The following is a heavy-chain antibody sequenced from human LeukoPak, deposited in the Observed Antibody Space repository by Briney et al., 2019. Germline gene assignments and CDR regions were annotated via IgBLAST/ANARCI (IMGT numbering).Heavy chain of an antibody. V-gene: IGHV4-30-4*08. Sequence: SETLSLTCTVSGGSISSGDYYWSWIRQPPGKGLEWIGYIYYSGSTYYNSSLKSRVTISVDTSKNQFSLKLSSVTAADTAVYYCARDAWELPFDYWGQGTLVTVSS. CDR1: GGSISSGDYY. J-gene: IGHJ4*02. CDR3: ARDAWELPFDY. D-gene: IGHD1-26*01. CDR2: IYYSGST.